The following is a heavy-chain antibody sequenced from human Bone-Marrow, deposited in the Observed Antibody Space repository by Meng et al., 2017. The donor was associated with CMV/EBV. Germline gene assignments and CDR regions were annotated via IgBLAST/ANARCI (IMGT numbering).Heavy chain of an antibody. V-gene: IGHV4-59*01. CDR1: RGSISDYY. CDR3: ARVGPTGPGFYFDY. Sequence: SETLSLTCTVSRGSISDYYWTWIRQPPGKGLEWIGYIYHSGSTNYNPSLKSRLTISVDKSKNQFSLKLGSVTAADTALYYCARVGPTGPGFYFDYWGQGTLVTVSS. CDR2: IYHSGST. J-gene: IGHJ4*02. D-gene: IGHD1-26*01.